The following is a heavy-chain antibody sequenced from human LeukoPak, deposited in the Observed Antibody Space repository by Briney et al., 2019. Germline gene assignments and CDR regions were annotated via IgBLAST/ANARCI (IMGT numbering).Heavy chain of an antibody. CDR1: GGTFSRYA. CDR3: AREVYYYDSSGYCVPFDY. Sequence: GASVKVPCKASGGTFSRYAISWVRQAPGQGLEWMGRIIPILGIANYAQKFQGRVTITADKSTSTAYMELSSLRSEDTAVYYCAREVYYYDSSGYCVPFDYWGQGTLVTVSS. CDR2: IIPILGIA. J-gene: IGHJ4*02. D-gene: IGHD3-22*01. V-gene: IGHV1-69*04.